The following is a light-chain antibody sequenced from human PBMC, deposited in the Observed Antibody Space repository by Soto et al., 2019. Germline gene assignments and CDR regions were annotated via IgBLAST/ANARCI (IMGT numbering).Light chain of an antibody. V-gene: IGLV2-14*01. CDR3: SSYTTSSWV. J-gene: IGLJ3*02. Sequence: QSSLTQPASVSGSPGQSITISCTGTSSDVGGYNHVSWYQQHPGKAPKLMIFEVNLRPSGVSNRFSGSKSGNAASLTISGLQAEDEADYYCSSYTTSSWVFGGGTKLTVL. CDR2: EVN. CDR1: SSDVGGYNH.